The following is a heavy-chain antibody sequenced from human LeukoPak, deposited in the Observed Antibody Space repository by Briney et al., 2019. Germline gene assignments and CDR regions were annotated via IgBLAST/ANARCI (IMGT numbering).Heavy chain of an antibody. V-gene: IGHV3-74*01. J-gene: IGHJ3*02. CDR3: AKGGYCRGGSCYSNSFDI. CDR1: GFTVSSNY. CDR2: INSEGSST. D-gene: IGHD2-15*01. Sequence: GGSLRLSCAASGFTVSSNYMSWVRQAPGKGLVWVSRINSEGSSTSYADSVKGRFTTSRDNAKNTLYLQMNSLRAEDTALYYCAKGGYCRGGSCYSNSFDIWGRGTLITVSS.